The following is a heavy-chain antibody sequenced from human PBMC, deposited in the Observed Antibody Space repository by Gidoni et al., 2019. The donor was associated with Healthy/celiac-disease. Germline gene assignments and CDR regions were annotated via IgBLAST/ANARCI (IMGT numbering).Heavy chain of an antibody. CDR3: ARDRSKYYYGSGSYYIYGMDV. CDR2: IWYDGSNK. D-gene: IGHD3-10*01. J-gene: IGHJ6*02. V-gene: IGHV3-33*01. Sequence: QVQLVESGGGLVQPGRSLRLSCAASGFTFSSYGMHWVRQAPGKGLEWVAVIWYDGSNKDNADSVKGRVTIARDNSKNTLYLQMNSLRAEDTAVYYCARDRSKYYYGSGSYYIYGMDVWGQGTTVTVSS. CDR1: GFTFSSYG.